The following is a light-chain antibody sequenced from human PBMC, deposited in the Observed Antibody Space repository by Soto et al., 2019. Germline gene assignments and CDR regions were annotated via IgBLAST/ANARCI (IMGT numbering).Light chain of an antibody. CDR1: QSISSW. V-gene: IGKV1-5*03. CDR3: QQYNSYPAWT. J-gene: IGKJ1*01. CDR2: KAS. Sequence: IQMTQFPSSLSASVGDRVTITCRAGQSISSWLAWYQQKPGKAPKLLIYKASSLESGVPSRFSGSGSGTEFTLTISSLQPDDFAAYHCQQYNSYPAWTFGQGTKVDIK.